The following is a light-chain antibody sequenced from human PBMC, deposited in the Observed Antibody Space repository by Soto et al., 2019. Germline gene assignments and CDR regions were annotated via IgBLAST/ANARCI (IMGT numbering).Light chain of an antibody. CDR3: QQSYRFPKT. J-gene: IGKJ1*01. CDR1: ETVTSY. V-gene: IGKV1-39*01. Sequence: DVRLTQSPSSVSASVGDSLTLTCRASETVTSYLNWYQQKPGEAPKLLIYGASTLQSGVPSRFSGSGTGTDFTLTIVNLQPDDLATYYCQQSYRFPKTFGRGTKVDIK. CDR2: GAS.